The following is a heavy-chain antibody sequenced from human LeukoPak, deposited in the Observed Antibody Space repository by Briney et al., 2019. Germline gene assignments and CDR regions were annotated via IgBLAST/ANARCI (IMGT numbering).Heavy chain of an antibody. CDR3: ARADYDILTGDYYFDY. CDR1: GGSISIYY. Sequence: SETLSLTCTVSGGSISIYYWSWIRQPPGKGLEWIGYIYYSGSTNYNPSLKSRVTISVDTSKNQFSLKLSSVTAADTAVYYCARADYDILTGDYYFDYWGQGTLVTVSS. V-gene: IGHV4-59*01. CDR2: IYYSGST. D-gene: IGHD3-9*01. J-gene: IGHJ4*02.